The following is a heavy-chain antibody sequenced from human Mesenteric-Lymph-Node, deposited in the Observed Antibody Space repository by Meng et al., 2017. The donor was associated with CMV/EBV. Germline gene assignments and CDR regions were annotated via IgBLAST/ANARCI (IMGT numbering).Heavy chain of an antibody. CDR3: AKDLYCSSKSCYRPYYAMDV. Sequence: GESLKISCTASGFTFSSYSMNWVRQAPGKGLEWVAFIRYDGSNKYYADSVKGRFTISRDNSKNTLYVDMNSLRGEDTAVYFCAKDLYCSSKSCYRPYYAMDVWGQGTTVTVSS. D-gene: IGHD2-2*01. J-gene: IGHJ6*02. CDR2: IRYDGSNK. CDR1: GFTFSSYS. V-gene: IGHV3-30*02.